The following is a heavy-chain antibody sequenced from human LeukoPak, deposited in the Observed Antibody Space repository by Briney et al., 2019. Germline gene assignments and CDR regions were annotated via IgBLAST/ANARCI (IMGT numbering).Heavy chain of an antibody. Sequence: SETLSLTCTVSGGSISSYYWSWIRQPPGKGLEWIGYIYYSGSTNYNPSLKSRVTISVDTSKNQFSLKLSSVTAADTAVYYCARHGLDWFDPWGQGTLVTVSS. CDR1: GGSISSYY. CDR2: IYYSGST. D-gene: IGHD5/OR15-5a*01. CDR3: ARHGLDWFDP. V-gene: IGHV4-59*08. J-gene: IGHJ5*02.